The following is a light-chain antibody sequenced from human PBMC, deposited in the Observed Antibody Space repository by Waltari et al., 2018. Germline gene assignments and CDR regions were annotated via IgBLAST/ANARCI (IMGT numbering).Light chain of an antibody. CDR1: SSYVGTYNY. V-gene: IGLV2-14*03. J-gene: IGLJ2*01. CDR3: CSYTSSSTYVL. CDR2: DVS. Sequence: QSALTQPASVSGSPGQSITISCTGTSSYVGTYNYVSWYQQHPGKAPKLMIYDVSNRPSGVSNRFSGSKSGNTASLTISGLQAEDEADYYCCSYTSSSTYVLFGGGTKLTVL.